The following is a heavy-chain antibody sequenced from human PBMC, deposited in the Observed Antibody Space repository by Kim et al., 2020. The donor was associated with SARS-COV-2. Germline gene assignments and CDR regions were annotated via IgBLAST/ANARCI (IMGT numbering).Heavy chain of an antibody. J-gene: IGHJ4*01. Sequence: GGSLRLSCAASGFPFKSHAMMWVRQTPGKGLEWVSTISGSGGSKYYADSVKGRFTISSDNSKNTVYLQMSTLKVDDKAIYLCAKGPTTESPFSHDFWGPGTLVTVSS. CDR3: AKGPTTESPFSHDF. CDR1: GFPFKSHA. D-gene: IGHD4-4*01. V-gene: IGHV3-23*01. CDR2: ISGSGGSK.